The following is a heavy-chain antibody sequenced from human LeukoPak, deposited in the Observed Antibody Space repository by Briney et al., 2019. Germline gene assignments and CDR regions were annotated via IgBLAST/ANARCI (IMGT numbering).Heavy chain of an antibody. CDR3: ARGRFTDNGVFDY. V-gene: IGHV3-7*01. CDR1: GFTFSSYG. CDR2: IRQDGSDK. J-gene: IGHJ4*02. Sequence: GGSLRLSCAASGFTFSSYGMHWVRQAPGKGLEWMANIRQDGSDKFYADSLKGRFTISRDNAKNSVFLQMSSLRAEDTAVYYCARGRFTDNGVFDYWGRGTLVIVSS. D-gene: IGHD1-14*01.